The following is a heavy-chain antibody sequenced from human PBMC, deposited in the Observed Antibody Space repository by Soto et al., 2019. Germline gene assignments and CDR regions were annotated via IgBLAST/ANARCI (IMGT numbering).Heavy chain of an antibody. CDR3: SRSGASGDFDY. V-gene: IGHV4-30-4*01. D-gene: IGHD4-17*01. CDR1: GDSITSGHYC. J-gene: IGHJ4*02. Sequence: QVKLQESGPGLVTPSQTLSLTCPVSGDSITSGHYCWSWIRQPPGKGLEWIGHICDSGGPFYHPSLKNRVSSSLDTSKNQFSLKLTSVTAADTAVYYCSRSGASGDFDYWGQGTLVTVSS. CDR2: ICDSGGP.